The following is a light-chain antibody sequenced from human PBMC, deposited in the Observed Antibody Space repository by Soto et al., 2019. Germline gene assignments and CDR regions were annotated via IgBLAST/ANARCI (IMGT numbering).Light chain of an antibody. Sequence: EIVMTQSPATLSVSPGERVTLSCRASQSVTSNLAWYQQKPGRAPRLLIYGASTRATGIPARFSGSGSGTEFTLTISNLQSDDFALYYCQHYFNWPYTFGQGTKVDIK. V-gene: IGKV3-15*01. CDR1: QSVTSN. CDR2: GAS. J-gene: IGKJ2*01. CDR3: QHYFNWPYT.